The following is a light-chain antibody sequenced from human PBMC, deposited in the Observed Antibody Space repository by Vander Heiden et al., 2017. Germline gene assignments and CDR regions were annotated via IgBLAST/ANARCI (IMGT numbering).Light chain of an antibody. Sequence: SDELTQPPAVAVSAGQTASITCSGDKLGNKYACWYQQKPGQSPVLVIYQDSKRPSGIPERFSGSNSGNTATLTISGTQAMDEAYYYCQAWDSSTVVFGGGTKLTVL. J-gene: IGLJ2*01. CDR2: QDS. CDR3: QAWDSSTVV. V-gene: IGLV3-1*01. CDR1: KLGNKY.